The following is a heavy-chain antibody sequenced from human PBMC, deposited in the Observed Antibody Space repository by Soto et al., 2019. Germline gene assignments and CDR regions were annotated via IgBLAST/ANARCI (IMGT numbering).Heavy chain of an antibody. CDR2: ISAYNGNT. V-gene: IGHV1-18*04. CDR1: GYTFTSYG. Sequence: GASVKVSCKASGYTFTSYGISWVRQAPGQGLEWMGWISAYNGNTNYAQKLQGRVTMTTDTSTSTAYMELRSLRSDDTAVYYCARDRTARSTYGFDPWGQGTLVTVSS. J-gene: IGHJ5*02. D-gene: IGHD2-2*01. CDR3: ARDRTARSTYGFDP.